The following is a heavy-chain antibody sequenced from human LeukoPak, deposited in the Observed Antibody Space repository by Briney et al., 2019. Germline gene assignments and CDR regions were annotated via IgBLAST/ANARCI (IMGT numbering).Heavy chain of an antibody. J-gene: IGHJ3*02. D-gene: IGHD6-6*01. Sequence: PSETLSLTCTVSGGSISSYYWSWIRQPPGKGLEWIGYIYYSGSTNYNPSLKSRVTISVDTSKNQFSLKLSSVTAADTAVYYCARDFGDSSSPYQNDAFDIWGQGTMVTVSS. CDR3: ARDFGDSSSPYQNDAFDI. V-gene: IGHV4-59*01. CDR2: IYYSGST. CDR1: GGSISSYY.